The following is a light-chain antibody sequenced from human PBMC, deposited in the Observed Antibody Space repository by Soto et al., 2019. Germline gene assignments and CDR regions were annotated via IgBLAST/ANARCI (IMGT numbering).Light chain of an antibody. Sequence: DIQMTQSPSSLSASVGDRVTITCRASQSISSYLNWYQQKPGGAPKLLIYDASALPRGVPSRFSGSGSGTKFTLTIASLQPDDFATYYCQQYETFSGTFGPGTKVDI. CDR3: QQYETFSGT. V-gene: IGKV1-5*01. CDR2: DAS. J-gene: IGKJ1*01. CDR1: QSISSY.